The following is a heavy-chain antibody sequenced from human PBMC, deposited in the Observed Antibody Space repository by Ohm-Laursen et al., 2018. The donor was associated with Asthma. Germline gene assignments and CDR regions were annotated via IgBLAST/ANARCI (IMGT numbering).Heavy chain of an antibody. Sequence: TLSLICTVSGPSISSDRYFWSWIRQRPGTGLEWVGYFYHSGSTYYSPSLKSRVTMSVDTSMNQFSLNLNSVTAADAAVYYCARDRYYDNGGLDVWGQGTPVTVSS. D-gene: IGHD3-9*01. V-gene: IGHV4-31*03. CDR2: FYHSGST. J-gene: IGHJ6*02. CDR3: ARDRYYDNGGLDV. CDR1: GPSISSDRYF.